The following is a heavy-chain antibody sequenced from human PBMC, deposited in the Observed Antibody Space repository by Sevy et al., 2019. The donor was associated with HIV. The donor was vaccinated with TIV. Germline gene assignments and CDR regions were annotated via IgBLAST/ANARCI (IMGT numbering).Heavy chain of an antibody. J-gene: IGHJ6*03. CDR1: GYFIRNGYC. V-gene: IGHV4-38-2*02. Sequence: SETLSLTCSVSGYFIRNGYCWGWIRQPPGKGLQWIANIDHSGTTNYNPSLKSRVTISVDTSKNQVSLKLSSVTAADTAVYYCARDSSSWYNYPYYMDVWGKGTTVTVSS. CDR3: ARDSSSWYNYPYYMDV. D-gene: IGHD6-13*01. CDR2: IDHSGTT.